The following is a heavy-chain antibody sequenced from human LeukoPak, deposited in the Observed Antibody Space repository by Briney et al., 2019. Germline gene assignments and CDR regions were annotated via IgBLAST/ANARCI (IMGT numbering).Heavy chain of an antibody. D-gene: IGHD6-19*01. J-gene: IGHJ5*02. CDR2: IYYSGYT. Sequence: SETLSLTCTVSGVSINSYYWSWIRQPPGKGLEWIGYIYYSGYTNYNPSLKSRVTISVDTSKNQFSLKLSSVTAADTAVYYCASSKTNGDSSGWYAWFDPWGQGTLVTVSS. CDR3: ASSKTNGDSSGWYAWFDP. CDR1: GVSINSYY. V-gene: IGHV4-59*01.